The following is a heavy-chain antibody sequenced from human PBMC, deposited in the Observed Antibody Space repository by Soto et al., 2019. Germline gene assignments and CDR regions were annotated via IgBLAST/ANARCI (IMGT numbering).Heavy chain of an antibody. V-gene: IGHV1-18*01. CDR1: GYTFNTFG. D-gene: IGHD2-8*01. Sequence: IQLVQSAGEVKRPGASVKVSCKASGYTFNTFGITWVRQAPGQGLEWMGCVSGYSDKRDYSRKLQDRITLTADPSTTTAYMELRSLTSDATAVYYCALGWGKYFGVNDFWGPGALVTVSS. CDR2: VSGYSDKR. CDR3: ALGWGKYFGVNDF. J-gene: IGHJ4*02.